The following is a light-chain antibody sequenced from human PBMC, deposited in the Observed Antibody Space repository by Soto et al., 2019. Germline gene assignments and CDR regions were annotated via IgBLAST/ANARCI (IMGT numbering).Light chain of an antibody. Sequence: QSVLTQPASVSGSPGQSITISCTGTSSDVGGYKYVSWCQQHPGKAPKLMIYDVSNRPSGVSNRFSGSKSGNTASPTISGLQAEDEADYYCSSYTSSSTVVFGGGTKLTVL. V-gene: IGLV2-14*01. CDR2: DVS. CDR3: SSYTSSSTVV. CDR1: SSDVGGYKY. J-gene: IGLJ2*01.